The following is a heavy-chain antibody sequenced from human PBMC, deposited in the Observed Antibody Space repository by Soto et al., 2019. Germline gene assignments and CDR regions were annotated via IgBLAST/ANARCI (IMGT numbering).Heavy chain of an antibody. Sequence: SETLSLTCTVSGGSVSSGSYYWSWIRQPPGKGLEWIGYIYYSGSTNYNPSLKSRVTISVDTSKNQFSLKLSSVTAADTAVYYCARVGPLVGATFFDYWGQGTLVTVSS. V-gene: IGHV4-61*01. D-gene: IGHD1-26*01. CDR1: GGSVSSGSYY. J-gene: IGHJ4*02. CDR2: IYYSGST. CDR3: ARVGPLVGATFFDY.